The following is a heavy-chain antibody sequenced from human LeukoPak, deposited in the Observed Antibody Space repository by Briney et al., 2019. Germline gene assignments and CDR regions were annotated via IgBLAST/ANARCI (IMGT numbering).Heavy chain of an antibody. CDR3: ARDNAPGYTYGSNWFDP. CDR2: IYYSGRT. Sequence: SETLSLTCTVSGGSISSYYWSWIRQPPGKGLEWIGYIYYSGRTNYNPSLKSRVTISVDTSKNQFSLKLSSVTAADTAVYYCARDNAPGYTYGSNWFDPWGQGTLVTVSS. D-gene: IGHD5-18*01. V-gene: IGHV4-59*01. J-gene: IGHJ5*02. CDR1: GGSISSYY.